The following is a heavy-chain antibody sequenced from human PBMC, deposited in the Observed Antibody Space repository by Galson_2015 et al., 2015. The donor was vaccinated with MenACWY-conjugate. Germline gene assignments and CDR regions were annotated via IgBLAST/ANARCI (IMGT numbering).Heavy chain of an antibody. D-gene: IGHD1-26*01. CDR1: GYNFLTYW. J-gene: IGHJ6*02. V-gene: IGHV5-51*01. CDR3: ARHPPGGRGMGV. Sequence: QSGAEVKKPGESLTISCKASGYNFLTYWIGWVRQVPGKGLEWVGLISPIDSKTRYSPAFEGRVTISADNSITTAYLQWNSLQASDTAMYYCARHPPGGRGMGVGGQGTTVPVSS. CDR2: ISPIDSKT.